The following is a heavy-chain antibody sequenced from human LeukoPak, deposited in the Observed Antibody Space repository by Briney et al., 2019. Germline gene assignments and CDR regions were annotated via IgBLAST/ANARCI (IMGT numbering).Heavy chain of an antibody. CDR3: ARGLSSSWYYMDV. Sequence: SQTLSLTCTVSGGSISRYYWSWIRQPPGKGLEWIGYIYYSGSTNYNPSLKSRVTISVDTSKNQFSLKLSSVTAADTAVYYCARGLSSSWYYMDVWGKGTTVTVSS. D-gene: IGHD6-13*01. CDR1: GGSISRYY. J-gene: IGHJ6*03. CDR2: IYYSGST. V-gene: IGHV4-59*01.